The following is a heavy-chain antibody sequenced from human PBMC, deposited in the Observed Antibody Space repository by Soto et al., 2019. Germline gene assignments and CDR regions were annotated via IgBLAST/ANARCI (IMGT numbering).Heavy chain of an antibody. D-gene: IGHD3-3*01. CDR1: GYRFNTYG. Sequence: QAQMVQSGPEVKKPGASVKVSCTASGYRFNTYGISWGRQAPGQGLEWMGRISSYNVDTNYAEKFEDRLTMTTDTSTNTAYMELKSLRSDDSAVYFCARGHGEIIGAMDVWGQGTSVTVSS. CDR3: ARGHGEIIGAMDV. J-gene: IGHJ6*02. V-gene: IGHV1-18*01. CDR2: ISSYNVDT.